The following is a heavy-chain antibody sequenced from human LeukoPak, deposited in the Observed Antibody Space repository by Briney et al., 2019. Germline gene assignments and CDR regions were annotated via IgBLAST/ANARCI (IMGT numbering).Heavy chain of an antibody. CDR2: ISSSSPVI. J-gene: IGHJ4*02. CDR3: ARDMGITGADDS. V-gene: IGHV3-48*01. Sequence: GGSLRLSCSASGFTFSNHHMTWVRQAPGKGLEWVSYISSSSPVIYYAESVKGRFTISRDNVRNSLFLQMNSLRVDDTAVYYCARDMGITGADDSWGQGTLVTVSS. CDR1: GFTFSNHH. D-gene: IGHD6-13*01.